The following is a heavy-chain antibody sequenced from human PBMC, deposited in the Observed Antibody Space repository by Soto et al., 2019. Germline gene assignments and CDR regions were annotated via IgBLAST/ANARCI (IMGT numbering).Heavy chain of an antibody. CDR2: ISDDGSQK. CDR3: AKEAPGGWHFFDT. V-gene: IGHV3-30*18. Sequence: AASGFTFRTYGMHWVRQAPGKGLEWVAFISDDGSQKYYGDSVKGRFTISRDNSKNTLSLRMISLRTEDTSVYYCAKEAPGGWHFFDTWGQGTLVTVSS. CDR1: GFTFRTYG. J-gene: IGHJ4*02. D-gene: IGHD6-19*01.